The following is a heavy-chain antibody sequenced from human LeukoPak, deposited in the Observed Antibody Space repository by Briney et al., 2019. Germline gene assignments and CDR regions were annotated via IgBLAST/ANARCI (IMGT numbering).Heavy chain of an antibody. CDR1: GYSFTDYY. Sequence: ASVKVSCKTSGYSFTDYYMHWVRQAPGQGLEWMGRINPNSGGTSSAQKFQGRVTMTRDTSITTDYMEVNWLTSDDTAMYYCARADRLHGGPYLIGPWGQGTLVTVSS. CDR2: INPNSGGT. J-gene: IGHJ5*02. D-gene: IGHD3-16*01. V-gene: IGHV1-2*02. CDR3: ARADRLHGGPYLIGP.